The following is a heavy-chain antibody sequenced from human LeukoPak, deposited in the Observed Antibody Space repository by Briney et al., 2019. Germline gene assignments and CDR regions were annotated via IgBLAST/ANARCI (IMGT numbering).Heavy chain of an antibody. J-gene: IGHJ3*01. CDR1: GFTFSNYA. D-gene: IGHD3-22*01. V-gene: IGHV3-30*04. CDR2: IPYDGSNK. CDR3: ARALVAMIGS. Sequence: PGGSLRLSCAASGFTFSNYALHWVRQAPGKGLEWVAVIPYDGSNKFYADSVRGRFTISRDNSKNTLYLQMNSLRAEDTAVYYCARALVAMIGSWGQGTMVTVSS.